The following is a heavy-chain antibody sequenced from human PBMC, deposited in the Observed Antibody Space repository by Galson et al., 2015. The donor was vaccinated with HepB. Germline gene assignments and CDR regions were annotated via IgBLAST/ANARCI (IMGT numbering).Heavy chain of an antibody. CDR1: GFTLRSFA. CDR3: AKTFRNAFDV. V-gene: IGHV3-23*01. J-gene: IGHJ3*01. Sequence: SLRLSCAASGFTLRSFAMSWVRHAPGKGLEWVSFISGGGGATYYADSVKGRFIISRDSSNNTLYLQMNSLRADDSAVYYCAKTFRNAFDVWGQGTTVTVSS. CDR2: ISGGGGAT. D-gene: IGHD3-16*01.